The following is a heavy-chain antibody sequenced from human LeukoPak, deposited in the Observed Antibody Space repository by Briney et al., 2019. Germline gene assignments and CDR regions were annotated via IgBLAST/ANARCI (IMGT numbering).Heavy chain of an antibody. J-gene: IGHJ5*02. CDR2: INPNSGGT. D-gene: IGHD4-17*01. Sequence: ASVKVSCKASGYTFTGYYMHWVRQAPGQGLEWMGWINPNSGGTNYAQKFQGRVTMTRDTSTSTVYMELSSLRSEDTAVYYCARGLDYGDAWGQGTLVTVSA. CDR1: GYTFTGYY. V-gene: IGHV1-2*02. CDR3: ARGLDYGDA.